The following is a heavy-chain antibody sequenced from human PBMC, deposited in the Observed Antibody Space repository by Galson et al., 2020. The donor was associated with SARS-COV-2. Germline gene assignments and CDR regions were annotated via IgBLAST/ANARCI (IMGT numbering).Heavy chain of an antibody. CDR3: SRGGNNGFWSGYRFED. CDR2: IYSSGGT. D-gene: IGHD3-3*01. Sequence: SETLSLTCSVSGGSISSGNYYWNWIRQPAGMGLEWIARIYSSGGTTDNPSHSSRVSISMDVSKNQFSLKLRSVTAADTTVYYCSRGGNNGFWSGYRFEDWGQGTLVTVSS. CDR1: GGSISSGNYY. J-gene: IGHJ4*02. V-gene: IGHV4-61*02.